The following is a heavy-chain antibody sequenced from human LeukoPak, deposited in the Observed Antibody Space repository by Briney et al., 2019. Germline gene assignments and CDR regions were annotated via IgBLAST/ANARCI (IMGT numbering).Heavy chain of an antibody. CDR2: ISNSGST. V-gene: IGHV4-59*01. D-gene: IGHD6-19*01. J-gene: IGHJ4*02. CDR3: TRMRGWYYFDY. CDR1: GGSIDSNY. Sequence: AETLSLTCTVSGGSIDSNYWSWIRQPPGKGLEWIGYISNSGSTKYSPSLKSRVTISVDTSKNQFSLKLTSVTAADTAVYYCTRMRGWYYFDYWGQGTLVTVSS.